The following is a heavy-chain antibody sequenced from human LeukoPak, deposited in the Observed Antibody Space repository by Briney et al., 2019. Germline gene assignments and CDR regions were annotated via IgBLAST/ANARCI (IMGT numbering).Heavy chain of an antibody. V-gene: IGHV3-74*01. CDR3: TRGDRGYSYGY. D-gene: IGHD5-18*01. CDR1: GFTFSSYW. CDR2: INSDGSNT. Sequence: RGSLRLSCAASGFTFSSYWMHWVRQAPGKGLVWVSRINSDGSNTNYADSVKGRFTISRDNAGNTLYLEVSSLRAEDTAVYYCTRGDRGYSYGYWGRGTLVTVSS. J-gene: IGHJ4*02.